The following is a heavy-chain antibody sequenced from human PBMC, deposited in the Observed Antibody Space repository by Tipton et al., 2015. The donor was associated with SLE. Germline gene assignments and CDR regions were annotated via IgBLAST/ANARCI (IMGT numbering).Heavy chain of an antibody. CDR1: GYSISSGYY. Sequence: TLSLTCAVSGYSISSGYYWAWIRQPPGKGLEWIGSIYGSGNSYYNPSLRSRVTISVDTSKNQFSLKLTSVTSADTAVYYCAIVDGDYGDAFDIWGQGTLVTVSS. D-gene: IGHD4-17*01. CDR3: AIVDGDYGDAFDI. V-gene: IGHV4-38-2*01. CDR2: IYGSGNS. J-gene: IGHJ3*02.